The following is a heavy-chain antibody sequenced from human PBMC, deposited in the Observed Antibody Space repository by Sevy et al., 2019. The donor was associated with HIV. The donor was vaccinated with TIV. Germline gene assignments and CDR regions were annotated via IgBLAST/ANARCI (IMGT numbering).Heavy chain of an antibody. Sequence: GESLKISCKGSGYSFTSYWIGWVRQMPGKGLEWMGIIYPSDSDTRYSPSFQGQVTISADKSISTAYLQWSSLKASDTAMYYCARSYYDILTGYYKDAFDIWGQGTMVTVSS. CDR3: ARSYYDILTGYYKDAFDI. CDR2: IYPSDSDT. CDR1: GYSFTSYW. J-gene: IGHJ3*02. V-gene: IGHV5-51*01. D-gene: IGHD3-9*01.